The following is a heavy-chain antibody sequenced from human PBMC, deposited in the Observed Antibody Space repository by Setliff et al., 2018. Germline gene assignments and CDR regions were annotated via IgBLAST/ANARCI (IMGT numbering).Heavy chain of an antibody. J-gene: IGHJ4*02. Sequence: GGSLRLSCAASGFTFSSYWMNWVRQAPGKGLEWVANIKQDGSEKYYVDSVKGRFTISRDISKNTLYLQMNSLRPEDTAVYYCAREALDIVVVPAALDYWGQGTLVTVSS. D-gene: IGHD2-2*03. V-gene: IGHV3-7*01. CDR1: GFTFSSYW. CDR2: IKQDGSEK. CDR3: AREALDIVVVPAALDY.